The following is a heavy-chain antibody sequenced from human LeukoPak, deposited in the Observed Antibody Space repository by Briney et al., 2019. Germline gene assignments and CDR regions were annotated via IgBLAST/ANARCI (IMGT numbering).Heavy chain of an antibody. V-gene: IGHV3-23*01. J-gene: IGHJ4*02. Sequence: GGSLRLSCAASGLTFNAYAFTWVRQAPGKGLEWVSSISGSAGSTYYADSVKGRFTISRDNSKNTLYLQMNSLRAEDTAVYYCAKDGVSAATGYWGQGTLVTVSS. D-gene: IGHD1-14*01. CDR3: AKDGVSAATGY. CDR1: GLTFNAYA. CDR2: ISGSAGST.